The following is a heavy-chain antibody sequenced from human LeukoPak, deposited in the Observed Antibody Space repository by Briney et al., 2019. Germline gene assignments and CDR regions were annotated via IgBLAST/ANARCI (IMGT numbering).Heavy chain of an antibody. CDR1: GFTFSSYA. CDR2: ISYDGSNK. D-gene: IGHD6-13*01. V-gene: IGHV3-30-3*01. CDR3: ARDRPGYSSSWGGYYFDY. J-gene: IGHJ4*02. Sequence: GGSLRLSCAASGFTFSSYAMHWVRQAPGKGLEWVAVISYDGSNKYYADSVKGRFTISRDNSKNTLYLQMNSLRAEDTAVYYCARDRPGYSSSWGGYYFDYWGQGTLVTVSS.